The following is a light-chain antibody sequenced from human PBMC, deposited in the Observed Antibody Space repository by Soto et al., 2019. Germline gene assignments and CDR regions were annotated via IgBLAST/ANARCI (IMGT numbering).Light chain of an antibody. CDR3: QQYRM. CDR2: GAS. Sequence: EIVMTQSPATLSVSPGERATLSCRASQSVSSNLAWYQQKPGQAPRLLIYGASSRATGIPDRFSGRGSGTDFTLTISRLEPEDFAVYYCQQYRMFGQGTKVDIK. J-gene: IGKJ1*01. V-gene: IGKV3D-15*01. CDR1: QSVSSN.